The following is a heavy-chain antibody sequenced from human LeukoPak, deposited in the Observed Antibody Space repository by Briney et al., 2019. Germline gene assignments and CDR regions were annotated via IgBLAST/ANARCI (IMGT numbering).Heavy chain of an antibody. CDR1: GFTFSDYY. Sequence: GGSLRLSCAASGFTFSDYYMSWIRQAPGKGLEWVSYISSSGSTIYYADSVKGRFTISRDNAKNSLYLQMNSLRAEDTAVYYYSAMYSSGWYRYYYYMDVWGKGTTVTVSS. CDR3: SAMYSSGWYRYYYYMDV. J-gene: IGHJ6*03. V-gene: IGHV3-11*01. CDR2: ISSSGSTI. D-gene: IGHD6-19*01.